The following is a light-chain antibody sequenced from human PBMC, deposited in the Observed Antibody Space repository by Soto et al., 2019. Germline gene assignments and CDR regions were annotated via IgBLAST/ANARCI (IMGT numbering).Light chain of an antibody. V-gene: IGKV3-11*01. J-gene: IGKJ5*01. CDR2: DAS. Sequence: DIVMTQSPATLSLSPGERATLSCRASQSVSSYLAWYQQKPGQAPRLLIYDASNRATGIPARSSGSGSGTDFTLTISSLEPEDFAVYYCQQRSNWPPITFGQGTRLEIK. CDR3: QQRSNWPPIT. CDR1: QSVSSY.